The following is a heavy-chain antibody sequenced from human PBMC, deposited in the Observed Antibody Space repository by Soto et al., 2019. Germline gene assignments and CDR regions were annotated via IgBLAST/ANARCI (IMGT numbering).Heavy chain of an antibody. D-gene: IGHD1-1*01. Sequence: PGGSLRLSCATSGFTVSNYAMSWVRQAPGKGLEWVSGISGSGGSSYYADSVKGRFTISRDNSKNTLNLQMDSLRAEDTAVYYCAKKGTDSSGYSDYWGQGTVVTVS. V-gene: IGHV3-23*01. CDR3: AKKGTDSSGYSDY. CDR2: ISGSGGSS. CDR1: GFTVSNYA. J-gene: IGHJ4*02.